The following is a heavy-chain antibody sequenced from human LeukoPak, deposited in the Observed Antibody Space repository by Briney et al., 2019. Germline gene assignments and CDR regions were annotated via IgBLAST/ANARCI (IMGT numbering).Heavy chain of an antibody. D-gene: IGHD2-2*02. J-gene: IGHJ4*02. V-gene: IGHV4-59*08. CDR3: ARRYTASPGERFDY. Sequence: SETLSLTCTVSGGSINNHYWSWIRQPPGKGLEWIGYIYSSGNTNYNPSLNSRVTISLDTSKNQFSLMLRSLTAADTAVYYCARRYTASPGERFDYWGQGPWSPSPQ. CDR2: IYSSGNT. CDR1: GGSINNHY.